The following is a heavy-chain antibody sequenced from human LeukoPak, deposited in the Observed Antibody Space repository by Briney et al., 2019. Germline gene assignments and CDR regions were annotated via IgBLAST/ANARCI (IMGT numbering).Heavy chain of an antibody. CDR1: GFTFSTYS. V-gene: IGHV3-23*01. J-gene: IGHJ4*02. D-gene: IGHD6-13*01. CDR3: AKRSSSSSGYFDY. Sequence: GGSPRLSCAASGFTFSTYSMSWVRQAPGKGLEWVSAITGSGESTDYADSVEGRFTISRDNSKNTLYLQMSSLRAEDTAVYYCAKRSSSSSGYFDYRGQGTLVTVSS. CDR2: ITGSGEST.